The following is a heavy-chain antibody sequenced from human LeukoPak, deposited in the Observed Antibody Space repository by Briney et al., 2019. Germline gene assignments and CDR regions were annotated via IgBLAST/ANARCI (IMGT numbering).Heavy chain of an antibody. CDR3: VKDASWMGEYYFDY. J-gene: IGHJ4*02. D-gene: IGHD3-16*01. CDR2: ISSSSSYI. Sequence: GGPLRLSCAASGFTFSSYSMNWVRQAPGKGLEWVPSISSSSSYIYYADSVKGRFTISRDNAKNSLYLQMNSLRAEDTAVYYCVKDASWMGEYYFDYWGQGTLVTVSS. CDR1: GFTFSSYS. V-gene: IGHV3-21*01.